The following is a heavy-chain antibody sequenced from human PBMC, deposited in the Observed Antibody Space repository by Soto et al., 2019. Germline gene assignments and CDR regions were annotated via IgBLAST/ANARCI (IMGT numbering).Heavy chain of an antibody. Sequence: EVQLVESGGGLVQPGGSLRLSCAASGFTFSSYSMNWVRQAPGKGLEWVSYISSSSSTIYYADSVKGRFTISRDNAKNSLYLQMNNLRDEDTAVYYCARDLYGDYAGYYYYGMDVLGQGTTVTVSS. CDR1: GFTFSSYS. J-gene: IGHJ6*02. CDR2: ISSSSSTI. V-gene: IGHV3-48*02. D-gene: IGHD4-17*01. CDR3: ARDLYGDYAGYYYYGMDV.